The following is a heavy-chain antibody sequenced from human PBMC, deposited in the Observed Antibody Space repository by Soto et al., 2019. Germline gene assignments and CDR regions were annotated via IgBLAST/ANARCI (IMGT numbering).Heavy chain of an antibody. V-gene: IGHV4-34*01. Sequence: PSEPQCLTNAVDSGTFSGYYWIWSLQPPGKGLEWIGEINHSGSTNYNPSLKSRVTILVDTSKNQFSLKLSSVTAADTAVYYCARRGSKKFGGVTVVRYWGQGTLVTVSS. CDR2: INHSGST. CDR3: ARRGSKKFGGVTVVRY. J-gene: IGHJ4*02. CDR1: SGTFSGYY. D-gene: IGHD3-16*02.